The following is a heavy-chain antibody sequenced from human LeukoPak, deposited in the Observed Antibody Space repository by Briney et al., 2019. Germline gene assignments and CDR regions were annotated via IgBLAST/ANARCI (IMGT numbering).Heavy chain of an antibody. CDR3: ARDLYSGYDPGY. CDR1: GYTFTRHG. J-gene: IGHJ4*02. D-gene: IGHD5-12*01. V-gene: IGHV1-18*01. Sequence: ASVKVSCKTSGYTFTRHGISWVRQAPGQGLEWMGWISAYNGNTNYAQKLQGRVTMTTDTSTSTAYMELRSLRSDDTAVYYCARDLYSGYDPGYWGQGTLVTVSS. CDR2: ISAYNGNT.